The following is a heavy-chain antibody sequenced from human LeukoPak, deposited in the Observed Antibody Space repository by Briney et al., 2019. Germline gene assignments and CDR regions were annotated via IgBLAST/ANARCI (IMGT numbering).Heavy chain of an antibody. J-gene: IGHJ3*02. D-gene: IGHD4/OR15-4a*01. Sequence: SETLSLTCTVSGGSISSSSYYWGWIRQPPGKGLEWIGSIYYSGSTYYNPSLKSRVTISVDTSKNQFSLKLSSVTAADTAVYYCASGPAYYSHAFDIWGQGTTVTVSS. CDR1: GGSISSSSYY. V-gene: IGHV4-39*01. CDR2: IYYSGST. CDR3: ASGPAYYSHAFDI.